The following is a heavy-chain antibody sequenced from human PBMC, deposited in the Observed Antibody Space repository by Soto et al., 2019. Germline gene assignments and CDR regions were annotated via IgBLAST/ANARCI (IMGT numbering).Heavy chain of an antibody. CDR2: IWYDGGTK. J-gene: IGHJ6*02. CDR3: ARIDCTGNNCNPYYHYGMDV. CDR1: GFTFYTYG. D-gene: IGHD2-8*02. Sequence: PGGSLRLSCAASGFTFYTYGMHWVRQVPGKGLQWVAVIWYDGGTKYYAGSVRGRFTVSRDNSKNTLFLQMNSLRDEDTAVYYCARIDCTGNNCNPYYHYGMDVWGQGTTVTVSS. V-gene: IGHV3-33*01.